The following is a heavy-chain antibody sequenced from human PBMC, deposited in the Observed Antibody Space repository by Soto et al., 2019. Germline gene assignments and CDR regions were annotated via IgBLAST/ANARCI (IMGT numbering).Heavy chain of an antibody. CDR1: GFTFSTYA. V-gene: IGHV3-23*01. CDR3: AKDWSYGSGSYVYYYGMDV. Sequence: GGSLRLSCAASGFTFSTYAMSLVRQAPGKGLEWVSAISGSGGSTYYADSVKGRFTISRDNSKNTLYLQMNSLRAEDTAVYYCAKDWSYGSGSYVYYYGMDVWGQGTTVTVSS. D-gene: IGHD3-10*01. CDR2: ISGSGGST. J-gene: IGHJ6*02.